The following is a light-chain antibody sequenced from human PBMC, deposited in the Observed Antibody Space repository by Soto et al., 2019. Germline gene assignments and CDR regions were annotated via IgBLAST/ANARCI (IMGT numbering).Light chain of an antibody. CDR3: SSYTSSSTPYV. V-gene: IGLV2-14*01. Sequence: QSVLTQPASVSGSPGQSITISCTGTSSDVGAYMYVSWYQQHPGTAPKLMIYEVTNRPSGVSNRFSGSKSGNTASLTISGLQAEDEADYYCSSYTSSSTPYVFGTGTQLTVL. CDR2: EVT. J-gene: IGLJ1*01. CDR1: SSDVGAYMY.